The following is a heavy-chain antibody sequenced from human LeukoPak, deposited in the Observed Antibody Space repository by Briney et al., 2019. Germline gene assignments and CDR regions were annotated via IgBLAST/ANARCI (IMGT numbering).Heavy chain of an antibody. J-gene: IGHJ5*02. D-gene: IGHD2-15*01. CDR2: IYYSGST. CDR3: ARDGCSGGSCYRGGFDP. CDR1: GGSISRYY. Sequence: PSETLSLTCTVSGGSISRYYWSWNRQPPGKGLEWIGYIYYSGSTNYNPSLKSRVTISVDTSKNQFSLKLSSVTAADTAVYYCARDGCSGGSCYRGGFDPWGQGTLVTVSS. V-gene: IGHV4-59*01.